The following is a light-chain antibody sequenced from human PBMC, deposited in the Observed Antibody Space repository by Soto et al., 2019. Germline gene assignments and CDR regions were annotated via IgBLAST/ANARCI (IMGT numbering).Light chain of an antibody. CDR1: QSISSW. V-gene: IGKV1-5*03. CDR2: KAS. Sequence: DTQMTQSPSTLSASVGDRVTITCRARQSISSWLAWYQQKPGKAPKLLIYKASSLESGAPSRFSGSGSGTEFTLTISSLQPDDFATYYCQQYNSYPWTFGQGTKVDIK. J-gene: IGKJ1*01. CDR3: QQYNSYPWT.